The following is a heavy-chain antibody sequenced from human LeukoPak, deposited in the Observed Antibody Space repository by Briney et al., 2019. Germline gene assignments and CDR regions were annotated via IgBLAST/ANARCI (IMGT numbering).Heavy chain of an antibody. CDR2: ISYDGSNK. V-gene: IGHV3-30*04. J-gene: IGHJ4*02. D-gene: IGHD1-26*01. CDR3: AKDGFGIVGAMTFDY. Sequence: GGSLRLSCAASGFTFTSYAMHWVRQAPGKGLEWVAVISYDGSNKYYADSVKGRFTISRDNSKNTLYLQLNSLRAEDTAVYYCAKDGFGIVGAMTFDYWGQGTLATVSS. CDR1: GFTFTSYA.